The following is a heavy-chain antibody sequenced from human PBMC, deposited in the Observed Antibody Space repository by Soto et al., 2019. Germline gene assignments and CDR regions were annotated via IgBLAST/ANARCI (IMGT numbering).Heavy chain of an antibody. J-gene: IGHJ3*02. CDR3: ARGITIFGAFDI. CDR1: GYTFTSYD. Sequence: ASVKVSCKASGYTFTSYDINWVRQATGQGLEWMGWISAYNGNTNYAQKLQGRVTMTTDTSTSTAYMELRSLRSDDTAVYYCARGITIFGAFDIWGQGTMVTVS. CDR2: ISAYNGNT. V-gene: IGHV1-18*01. D-gene: IGHD3-3*01.